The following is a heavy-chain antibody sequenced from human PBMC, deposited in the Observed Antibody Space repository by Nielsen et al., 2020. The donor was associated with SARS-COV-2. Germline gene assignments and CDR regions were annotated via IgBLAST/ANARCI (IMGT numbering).Heavy chain of an antibody. V-gene: IGHV3-21*04. CDR1: GFTFSTYT. CDR2: ITSGYPYI. Sequence: GGSLRLSCAASGFTFSTYTMNWLRQAPGKGLEWVSAITSGYPYIYYADSVKGRLTISRDNAEKSLYLQMNSLRGEDTAMYYCARLGGAGDFDFWGQGTLVTVSS. D-gene: IGHD6-13*01. CDR3: ARLGGAGDFDF. J-gene: IGHJ4*02.